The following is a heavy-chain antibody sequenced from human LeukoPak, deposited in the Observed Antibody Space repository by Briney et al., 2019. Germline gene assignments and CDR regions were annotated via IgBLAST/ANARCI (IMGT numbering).Heavy chain of an antibody. J-gene: IGHJ4*02. CDR3: ARDTYYDILSSQRDFDY. D-gene: IGHD3-9*01. V-gene: IGHV3-21*01. CDR1: GFTFSSYS. Sequence: GGSLRLSCAASGFTFSSYSMNWVRQAPGKGLEWVSSISSISSYIYYADSVKGRFTISRDNAKNSLYLQMNSLRAEDTAVYYCARDTYYDILSSQRDFDYWGQGTLVTVSS. CDR2: ISSISSYI.